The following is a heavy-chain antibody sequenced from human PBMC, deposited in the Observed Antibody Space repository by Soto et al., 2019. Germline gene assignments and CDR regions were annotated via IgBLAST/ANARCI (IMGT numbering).Heavy chain of an antibody. V-gene: IGHV3-48*01. CDR2: ISSSSSTI. Sequence: PGGSLRLSCAASGFTFSSYSMNWVRQAPGKGLEWVSYISSSSSTIYYADSVKGRFTISRDNAKNSLYLQMNSLRAEDTAVYYCARDMARFKYSNSNFDYWGQGTLVTVSS. D-gene: IGHD6-13*01. J-gene: IGHJ4*02. CDR1: GFTFSSYS. CDR3: ARDMARFKYSNSNFDY.